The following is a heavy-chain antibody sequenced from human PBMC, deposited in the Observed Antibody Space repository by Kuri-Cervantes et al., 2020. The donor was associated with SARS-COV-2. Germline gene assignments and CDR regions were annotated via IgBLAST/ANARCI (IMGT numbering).Heavy chain of an antibody. J-gene: IGHJ4*02. CDR3: VKDLTGYWAFDY. D-gene: IGHD1-20*01. CDR1: GFIFSDYA. CDR2: ISYDGRNT. V-gene: IGHV3-30*14. Sequence: GGSLRLSCEASGFIFSDYAIDWVRQAPGKGLEWVAIISYDGRNTKFADSVKGRFTISRDNSKNVVYLQMSSLGAEDTALYYCVKDLTGYWAFDYWGQGTPVTVSS.